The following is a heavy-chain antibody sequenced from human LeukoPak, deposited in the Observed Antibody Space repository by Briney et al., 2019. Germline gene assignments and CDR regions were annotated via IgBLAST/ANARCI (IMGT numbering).Heavy chain of an antibody. CDR2: IRSKAYGGTT. CDR1: GFTFTTYW. Sequence: PGEPLRLSCAASGFTFTTYWMSWFRQAPGKWLEWVGFIRSKAYGGTTEYAASVKGRFTISRDDSKSIAYLQMNSLKTEDTAVYYCTREEWFLDYWGQGTLVTVSS. CDR3: TREEWFLDY. J-gene: IGHJ4*02. V-gene: IGHV3-49*03. D-gene: IGHD3-3*01.